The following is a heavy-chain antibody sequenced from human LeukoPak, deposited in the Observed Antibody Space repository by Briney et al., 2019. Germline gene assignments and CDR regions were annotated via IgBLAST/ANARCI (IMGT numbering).Heavy chain of an antibody. D-gene: IGHD3-22*01. CDR3: ARDLAAYYDSSVEDQNDAFDI. V-gene: IGHV4-4*07. CDR2: IYTSGTT. Sequence: PSETLSLTCTVSGGSVSSYCWSWIRQAPGKGLEWIGRIYTSGTTNYNPPLQSRVTLSVDKSKNQFFLNLFSVTAADTAVYYCARDLAAYYDSSVEDQNDAFDIWGQGTMVTVSS. J-gene: IGHJ3*02. CDR1: GGSVSSYC.